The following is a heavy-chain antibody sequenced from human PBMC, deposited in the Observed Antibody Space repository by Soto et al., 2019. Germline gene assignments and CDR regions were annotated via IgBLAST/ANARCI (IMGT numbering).Heavy chain of an antibody. CDR1: GFTVSSNY. CDR3: ARVHISDFWSGELYYYYYMDV. Sequence: GGSLRLSCAASGFTVSSNYMSWVRQAPGKGLEWVSVIYSGGSTYYADSVKGRFTISRDNSKNTLYLQMNSLRAEDTAVYYCARVHISDFWSGELYYYYYMDVWGKGTTVTVSS. J-gene: IGHJ6*03. CDR2: IYSGGST. V-gene: IGHV3-66*01. D-gene: IGHD3-3*01.